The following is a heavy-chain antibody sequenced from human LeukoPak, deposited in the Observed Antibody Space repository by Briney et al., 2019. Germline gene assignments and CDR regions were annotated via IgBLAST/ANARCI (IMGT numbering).Heavy chain of an antibody. D-gene: IGHD3-10*01. CDR3: ARGPHYYGSGRPYYYYYYYMDV. CDR1: GGTFSSYA. Sequence: ASVKVSCKASGGTFSSYAISWVRQATGQGLEWMGWMNPNSGNTGYAQKFQGRVTITRNTSISTAYMELSSLRSQDTAVYYCARGPHYYGSGRPYYYYYYYMDVWGKGTTVTVSS. CDR2: MNPNSGNT. J-gene: IGHJ6*03. V-gene: IGHV1-8*03.